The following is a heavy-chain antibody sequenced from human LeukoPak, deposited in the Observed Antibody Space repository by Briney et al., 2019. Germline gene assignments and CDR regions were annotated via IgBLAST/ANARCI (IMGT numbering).Heavy chain of an antibody. CDR2: IYYSGST. Sequence: PSETLSLTCTVSGGSISSGDYYWSWIRQPPGKGLEWIGYIYYSGSTYYNPSLKSRVTISVDTSKNQFSLKLSSVTAADTAVYYCARLGYYDFWSGYYNGMDVWGQGTTVTVS. CDR3: ARLGYYDFWSGYYNGMDV. V-gene: IGHV4-30-4*01. CDR1: GGSISSGDYY. D-gene: IGHD3-3*01. J-gene: IGHJ6*02.